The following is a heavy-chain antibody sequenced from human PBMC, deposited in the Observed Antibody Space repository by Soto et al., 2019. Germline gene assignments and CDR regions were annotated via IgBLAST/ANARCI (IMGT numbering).Heavy chain of an antibody. D-gene: IGHD3-10*01. CDR2: IYYGGTT. CDR3: ASGAITMVRGVIYYYYYYGMDV. J-gene: IGHJ6*02. V-gene: IGHV4-59*01. Sequence: SETLSLTCTVSGGSFSPNYWSWVRQSPGKGLEWVGYIYYGGTTSYNPSLKNRVTISLETSKNQFSLKLSSVTAADTAVYYCASGAITMVRGVIYYYYYYGMDVWGQGTTVTVSS. CDR1: GGSFSPNY.